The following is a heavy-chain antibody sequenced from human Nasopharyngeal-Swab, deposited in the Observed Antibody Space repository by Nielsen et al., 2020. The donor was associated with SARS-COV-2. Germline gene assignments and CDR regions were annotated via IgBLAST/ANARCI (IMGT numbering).Heavy chain of an antibody. J-gene: IGHJ6*02. CDR1: GFTFSNAW. D-gene: IGHD2-8*01. V-gene: IGHV3-15*07. CDR3: TSQQTPLGYCTNGVCYPDYYYGMDV. Sequence: GESLKISCAVSGFTFSNAWMNWVRQAPGKGLEWVGRIKSKTDGGTTDYAAPVKGRFTISRDDSKNTLYLQMNSLKTEDTAVYYCTSQQTPLGYCTNGVCYPDYYYGMDVWGQGTTVTVSS. CDR2: IKSKTDGGTT.